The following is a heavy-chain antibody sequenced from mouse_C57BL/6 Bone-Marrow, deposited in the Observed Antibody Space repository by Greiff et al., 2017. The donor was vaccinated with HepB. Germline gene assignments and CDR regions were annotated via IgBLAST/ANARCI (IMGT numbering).Heavy chain of an antibody. Sequence: VKLMESGPGLVQPSQSLSITCTVSGFSLTSYGVHWVRQSPGKGLEWLGVIWRGGSTDYNAAFMSRLSITKDNSKSQVFFKMNSLPADDTAIYYCAKKGGYSWYFDVWGTGTTVTVSS. CDR2: IWRGGST. CDR1: GFSLTSYG. D-gene: IGHD2-3*01. J-gene: IGHJ1*03. CDR3: AKKGGYSWYFDV. V-gene: IGHV2-5*01.